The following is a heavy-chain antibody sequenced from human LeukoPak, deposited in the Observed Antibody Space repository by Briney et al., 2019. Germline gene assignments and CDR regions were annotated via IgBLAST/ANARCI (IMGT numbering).Heavy chain of an antibody. V-gene: IGHV3-23*01. J-gene: IGHJ6*02. CDR1: GFTFSSYA. CDR3: AKTRGDYYYYGMDV. Sequence: PGGSLRLSCAASGFTFSSYATSWVRQAPGKGLEWVSAISGSGGSTYYADSVKGRFTISRDNSKNTLYLQMNSLRAEDTAVYYCAKTRGDYYYYGMDVWGQGTTVTVSS. CDR2: ISGSGGST.